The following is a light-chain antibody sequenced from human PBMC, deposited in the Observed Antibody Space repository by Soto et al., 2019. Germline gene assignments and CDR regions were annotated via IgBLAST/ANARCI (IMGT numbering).Light chain of an antibody. J-gene: IGKJ1*01. CDR1: QSVSSSY. Sequence: EIVLTQSPGTLSLSPGERATLSCRASQSVSSSYLAWYQQKPGQAPRLLIHGASSRATGIPDRFSGSGSGTDFTLTISRLEPEDFAVYYCHQYGSSRTFGQGTKVDI. CDR2: GAS. V-gene: IGKV3-20*01. CDR3: HQYGSSRT.